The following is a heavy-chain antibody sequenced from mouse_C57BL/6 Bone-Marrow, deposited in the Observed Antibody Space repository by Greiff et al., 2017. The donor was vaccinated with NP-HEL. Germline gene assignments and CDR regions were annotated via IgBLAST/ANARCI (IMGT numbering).Heavy chain of an antibody. CDR2: ISNGGGST. V-gene: IGHV5-12*01. Sequence: EVHLVESGGGLVQPGGSLKLSCAASGFTFSDYYMYWVRQTPEKRLEWVAYISNGGGSTYYPDTVKGRFTISRDNAKNTLYLQMSRLKSEDTAMCYCARHDYWGQGTTLTVSS. CDR1: GFTFSDYY. CDR3: ARHDY. J-gene: IGHJ2*01.